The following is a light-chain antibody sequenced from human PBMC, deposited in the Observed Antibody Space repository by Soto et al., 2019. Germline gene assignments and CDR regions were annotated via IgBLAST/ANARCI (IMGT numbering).Light chain of an antibody. V-gene: IGKV3-11*01. Sequence: EILLTQSPATLSLSPGERATLSCRASQSVSSYLAWYQQKPDQAPRLLISDASNRATGIPARFSGSGSGTDFTLTISSLEPEDFAVYYCQHRSIWPAFGQGTRLEIK. J-gene: IGKJ5*01. CDR3: QHRSIWPA. CDR2: DAS. CDR1: QSVSSY.